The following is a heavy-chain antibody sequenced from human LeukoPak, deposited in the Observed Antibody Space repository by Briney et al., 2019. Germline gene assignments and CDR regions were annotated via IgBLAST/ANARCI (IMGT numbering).Heavy chain of an antibody. D-gene: IGHD3-22*01. J-gene: IGHJ3*02. CDR2: IYYSGST. CDR3: AGEYNSGYYFNAFDI. V-gene: IGHV4-61*08. Sequence: PSETLSLTCTVSGGSISSGGYYWSWIRQPPGTGLEWIGNIYYSGSTNYNPSLKSRVTISVDTSKNQFSLKLSSVTAADTAVYYCAGEYNSGYYFNAFDIWGQGTMVTVSS. CDR1: GGSISSGGYY.